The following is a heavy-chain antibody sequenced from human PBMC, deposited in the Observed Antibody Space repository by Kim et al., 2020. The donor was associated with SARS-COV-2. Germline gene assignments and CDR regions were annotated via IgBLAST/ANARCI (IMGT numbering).Heavy chain of an antibody. CDR3: AKDAAATRHYYYYYVDV. J-gene: IGHJ6*03. Sequence: GGSLRLSCAASGFTFSSYAMSWVRQAPGKGLEWVSAISGSGGSTYYADSVKGRFTISRDNSKNTLYLQMNSLRAEDTAVYYCAKDAAATRHYYYYYVDVWGKGTTVTVSS. CDR2: ISGSGGST. V-gene: IGHV3-23*01. D-gene: IGHD6-13*01. CDR1: GFTFSSYA.